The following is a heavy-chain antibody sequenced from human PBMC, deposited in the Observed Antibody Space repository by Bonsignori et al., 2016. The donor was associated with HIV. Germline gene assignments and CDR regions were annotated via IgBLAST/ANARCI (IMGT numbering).Heavy chain of an antibody. CDR2: INPSGGST. Sequence: ASVKVSCKASGYSFTIYYMHWVRPAPGQGLEWMGIINPSGGSTSYAQKFQGRLTMTRDTSTSTVYMDLSSLRSEDTAVYYCARDPGGKYNSSWYSLDYWGQGTLVTVSS. CDR1: GYSFTIYY. D-gene: IGHD6-13*01. V-gene: IGHV1-46*01. CDR3: ARDPGGKYNSSWYSLDY. J-gene: IGHJ4*02.